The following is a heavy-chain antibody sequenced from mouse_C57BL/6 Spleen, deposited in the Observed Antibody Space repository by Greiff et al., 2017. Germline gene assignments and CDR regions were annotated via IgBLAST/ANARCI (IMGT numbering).Heavy chain of an antibody. Sequence: EVQVVESGEGLVKPGGSLKLSCAASGFTFSSYAMSWVRQTPEKRLEWVAYISSGGDYIYYADTVKGRFTISRDNARNTLYLQMSSLKSEDTAMYYCTRNYYGPSYAMDYWGQGTSVTVSS. CDR2: ISSGGDYI. V-gene: IGHV5-9-1*02. J-gene: IGHJ4*01. CDR1: GFTFSSYA. CDR3: TRNYYGPSYAMDY. D-gene: IGHD1-1*01.